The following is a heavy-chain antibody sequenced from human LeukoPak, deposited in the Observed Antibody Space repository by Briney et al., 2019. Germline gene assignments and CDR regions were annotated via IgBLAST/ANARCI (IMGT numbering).Heavy chain of an antibody. V-gene: IGHV4-39*01. D-gene: IGHD3-10*01. CDR2: IYYSGST. Sequence: SETLSLTCTVSGGSISSSSYYWGWIRQPPGKGLEWIGSIYYSGSTYYNPSLKSRVTISVDTSKNQFSLKLSSVTAADTAVYYCARQYYYGSGSDYFDYWGQGTLVTVSS. CDR3: ARQYYYGSGSDYFDY. CDR1: GGSISSSSYY. J-gene: IGHJ4*02.